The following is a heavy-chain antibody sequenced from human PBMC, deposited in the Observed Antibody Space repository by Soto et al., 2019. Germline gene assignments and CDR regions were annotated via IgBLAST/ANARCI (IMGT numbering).Heavy chain of an antibody. D-gene: IGHD6-13*01. CDR2: ISYDGSNK. CDR3: ARDFERGYGAAAGNLYGMDV. J-gene: IGHJ6*02. CDR1: GFTFSSYA. Sequence: QVQLVESGGGVVQPGRSLRLSCAASGFTFSSYAMHWVRQAPGKGLEWVAVISYDGSNKYYADSVKGRFTISRDNSKNTLYLQMNSLRAEDTAVYYCARDFERGYGAAAGNLYGMDVWGQGTTVTVSS. V-gene: IGHV3-30-3*01.